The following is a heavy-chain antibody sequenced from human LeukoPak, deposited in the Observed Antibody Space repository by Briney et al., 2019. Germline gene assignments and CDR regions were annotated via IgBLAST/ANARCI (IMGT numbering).Heavy chain of an antibody. Sequence: PGGSLRLSCAGSGFSFNNAWMSWVREAPGKGPEWVGRIKSKTDGGTTDYAAPVKGRFTISRDDSKNTLYLQMNSLKTEDTAVYYCTTDLTMVRGVISHPPDAFDIWGQGTMVTVSS. CDR2: IKSKTDGGTT. V-gene: IGHV3-15*01. D-gene: IGHD3-10*01. CDR1: GFSFNNAW. CDR3: TTDLTMVRGVISHPPDAFDI. J-gene: IGHJ3*02.